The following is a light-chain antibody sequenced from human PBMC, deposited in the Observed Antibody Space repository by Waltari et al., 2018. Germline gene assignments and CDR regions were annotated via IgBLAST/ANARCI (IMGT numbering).Light chain of an antibody. CDR2: QAS. V-gene: IGKV1-5*03. J-gene: IGKJ4*01. Sequence: DIQMTQSPSSLSASVGDRFTITCRASQSISNWWAWYQPKTGKAPKLLIYQASTLESGVPARFSSRVSGTEFTLTISSLQPDDFATYYCQQYNSYSLLSFGGGTKVEIK. CDR1: QSISNW. CDR3: QQYNSYSLLS.